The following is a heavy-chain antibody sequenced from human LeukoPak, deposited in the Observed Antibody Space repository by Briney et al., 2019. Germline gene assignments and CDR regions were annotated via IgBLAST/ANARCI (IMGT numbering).Heavy chain of an antibody. CDR1: GGTITGYH. CDR3: ARVGSGSHFDY. D-gene: IGHD5-12*01. J-gene: IGHJ4*02. CDR2: ADSRGST. V-gene: IGHV4-59*01. Sequence: SETLSLTCAVSGGTITGYHWSWIRQPPGKGLDWIGYADSRGSTLYNPSLKSRVALSVDTPQRQLSLRLTSVTAADTAVYYCARVGSGSHFDYWGQGTLVAVSS.